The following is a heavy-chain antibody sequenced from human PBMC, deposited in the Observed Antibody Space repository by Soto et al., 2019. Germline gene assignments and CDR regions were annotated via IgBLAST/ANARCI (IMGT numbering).Heavy chain of an antibody. CDR1: GFTFSSYA. CDR3: AKSAHYYDSSGSMYNFDY. CDR2: ISGSGGST. V-gene: IGHV3-23*01. Sequence: GVSLRLSCAASGFTFSSYAMSWVRQAPGKGLEWVSAISGSGGSTYYADSVKGRFTISRDNSKNTLYLQMNSLRAEDTAVYCCAKSAHYYDSSGSMYNFDYWGQGTLVTVSS. J-gene: IGHJ4*02. D-gene: IGHD3-22*01.